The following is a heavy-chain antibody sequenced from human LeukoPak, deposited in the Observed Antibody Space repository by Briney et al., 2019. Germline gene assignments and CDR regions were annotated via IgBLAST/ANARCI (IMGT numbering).Heavy chain of an antibody. V-gene: IGHV4-59*01. Sequence: PSETLSLTCTVSGGSISSYYWSWIRQPPGKGLEWIGYIYYSGSTNYNPSLKSRVTISVDTSKNQFSLKLSSVTAADTAVYYCARDRGFGPPGAFDIWGQGTLVTVSS. J-gene: IGHJ4*02. CDR2: IYYSGST. D-gene: IGHD3-10*01. CDR3: ARDRGFGPPGAFDI. CDR1: GGSISSYY.